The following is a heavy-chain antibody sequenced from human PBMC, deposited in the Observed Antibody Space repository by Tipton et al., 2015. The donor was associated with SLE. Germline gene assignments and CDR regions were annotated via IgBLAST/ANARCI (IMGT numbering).Heavy chain of an antibody. CDR1: GDSLSSDTYY. CDR3: ARDFSKVYCSGGSCYSGFDY. D-gene: IGHD2-15*01. Sequence: TLSLTCTVSGDSLSSDTYYWSWIRQAPGKALEWIGYIYYSGSTYLIPSLESRVTMSVDTSKNQFSLKLSSVTAADTAVYYCARDFSKVYCSGGSCYSGFDYWGQGTLVTVSS. V-gene: IGHV4-31*03. J-gene: IGHJ4*02. CDR2: IYYSGST.